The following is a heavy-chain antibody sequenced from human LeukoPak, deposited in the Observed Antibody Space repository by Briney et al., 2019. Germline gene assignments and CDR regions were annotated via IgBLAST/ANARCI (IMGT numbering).Heavy chain of an antibody. CDR1: GGSISSGGYS. Sequence: SETLSLTCAVSGGSISSGGYSWSWIRQPPGKGLEWIGYIYHSGSTYYNPSLKSRVTISVDRSKNQFSLKLSSVTAADTAVYYCARAFLLWFGGEDYWGQGTLVTVSS. D-gene: IGHD3-10*01. J-gene: IGHJ4*02. V-gene: IGHV4-30-2*01. CDR2: IYHSGST. CDR3: ARAFLLWFGGEDY.